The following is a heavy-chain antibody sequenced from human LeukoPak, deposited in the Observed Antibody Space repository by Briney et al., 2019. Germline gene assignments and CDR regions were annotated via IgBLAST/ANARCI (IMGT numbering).Heavy chain of an antibody. CDR1: GYSISSGYY. D-gene: IGHD2-15*01. J-gene: IGHJ4*02. Sequence: SETLSLTCTVSGYSISSGYYWGWIRQPPGKGLEWIGSIYHSGSTYYNPSLKSRVTISVDTSKNQFSLKLSSVTAADTAVYYCARGFRALRGGGCCLLDYWGQGTLVTVSS. V-gene: IGHV4-38-2*02. CDR2: IYHSGST. CDR3: ARGFRALRGGGCCLLDY.